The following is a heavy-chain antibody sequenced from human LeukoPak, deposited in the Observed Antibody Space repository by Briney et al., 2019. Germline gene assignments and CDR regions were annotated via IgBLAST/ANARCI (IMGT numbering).Heavy chain of an antibody. CDR1: GGSISSGGYY. D-gene: IGHD6-19*01. J-gene: IGHJ4*02. V-gene: IGHV4-31*03. CDR3: AREGLNLYYFDY. CDR2: IYYSGST. Sequence: SSQTLSLTCTVSGGSISSGGYYWSWIRQHPGKGLEWIGYIYYSGSTYYNPSLKSRVTISVDTSKNQFSLKLSSVTAADTAVYYCAREGLNLYYFDYWGQGTLVTVSS.